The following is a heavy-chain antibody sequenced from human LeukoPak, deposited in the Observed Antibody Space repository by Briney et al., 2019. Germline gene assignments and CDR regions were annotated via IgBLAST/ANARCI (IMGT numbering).Heavy chain of an antibody. V-gene: IGHV4-59*08. CDR2: INYSGNT. Sequence: PSEPLTLPCTVSGDSLSRGYCNWIRQPPGEGLEWIGYINYSGNTNPNPLLKSRVTLSVDTSKNHISLKQGSVTAAATAVYYCSGHRAGERRFDHWGQGTLVTVSS. D-gene: IGHD3-16*01. CDR3: SGHRAGERRFDH. J-gene: IGHJ5*02. CDR1: GDSLSRGY.